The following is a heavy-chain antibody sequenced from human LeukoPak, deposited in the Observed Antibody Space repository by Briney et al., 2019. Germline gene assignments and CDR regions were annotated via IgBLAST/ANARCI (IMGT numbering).Heavy chain of an antibody. Sequence: SQTLSPTSTVAGGSISYFYRRWIRQPPGKGLGWIGYIYYTGTTNYNPSLKRRVTISLDTSKNQFSLKLSSVTAADTAVYYCARRQYYYDGRNAFDIWGQGTMVTVSS. CDR3: ARRQYYYDGRNAFDI. CDR1: GGSISYFY. V-gene: IGHV4-59*08. CDR2: IYYTGTT. D-gene: IGHD3-22*01. J-gene: IGHJ3*02.